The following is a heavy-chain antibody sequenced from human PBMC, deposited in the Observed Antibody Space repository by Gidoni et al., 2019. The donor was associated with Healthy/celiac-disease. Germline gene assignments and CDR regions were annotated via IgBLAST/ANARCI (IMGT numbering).Heavy chain of an antibody. CDR1: GYTFTSYY. Sequence: QVQLVQSGAEVKKPGASVKVSCTASGYTFTSYYMHWVRQAPGQGLEWMGIINPSGGSTSYAQKFQGRVTMTRDTSTSTVYMELSSLRSEDTAVYYCARSDSSGYYYGYWGQGTLVTVSS. V-gene: IGHV1-46*01. CDR2: INPSGGST. J-gene: IGHJ4*02. D-gene: IGHD3-22*01. CDR3: ARSDSSGYYYGY.